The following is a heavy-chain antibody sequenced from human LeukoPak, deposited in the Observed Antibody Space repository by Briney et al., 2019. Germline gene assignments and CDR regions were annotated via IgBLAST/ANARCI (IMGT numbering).Heavy chain of an antibody. J-gene: IGHJ4*02. D-gene: IGHD3-10*01. CDR1: GFTLSSYA. V-gene: IGHV3-23*01. CDR2: ISGSGADT. Sequence: TGGSPRLSCAASGFTLSSYATSWVRQAPGKGLEWVSAISGSGADTYYADSVKGRFTISRDASKNTLYLQMNSLRDEDTAVYYCAKQLDSGNYYPTGDDYWGQGTLVTVSS. CDR3: AKQLDSGNYYPTGDDY.